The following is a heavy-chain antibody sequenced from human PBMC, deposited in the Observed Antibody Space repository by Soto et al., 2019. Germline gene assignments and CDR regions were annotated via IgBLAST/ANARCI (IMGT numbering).Heavy chain of an antibody. J-gene: IGHJ5*02. D-gene: IGHD6-13*01. Sequence: SETLSLTCTVSGGSISSYYWSWIRQPPGKGLEWIGYIYYSGSTNYNPSLKSRVTISVDTSKNQFSLKLSSVTAADTAVYYCARYFLELSSSWLAPWGQGTLVTVSS. CDR1: GGSISSYY. CDR2: IYYSGST. CDR3: ARYFLELSSSWLAP. V-gene: IGHV4-59*01.